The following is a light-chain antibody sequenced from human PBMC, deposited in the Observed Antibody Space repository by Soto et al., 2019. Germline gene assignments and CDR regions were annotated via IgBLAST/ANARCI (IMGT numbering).Light chain of an antibody. CDR1: QYISSY. J-gene: IGKJ2*01. CDR2: AAA. CDR3: HQSYNTPHT. V-gene: IGKV1-39*01. Sequence: DIQMTQSPSSLSASVGDRVTSTCRASQYISSYLNWFQQKPGKAPKLLIYAAASMQSGVPPRFSGSGAGTVFRLIISSLQAGDFATYQCHQSYNTPHTFAQGTKLEIK.